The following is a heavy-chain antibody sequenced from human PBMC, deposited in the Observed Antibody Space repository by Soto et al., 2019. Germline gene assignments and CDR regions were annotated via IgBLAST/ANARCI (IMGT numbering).Heavy chain of an antibody. Sequence: QVQLVESGGGVVQPGRSLRLSCAASGFTFSSYAMHWVRQAPGKGLEWVAVISYDGSNKYYADSVKSRFTISRDNSKNTLYLQMNSLRAADTAVYYCVREDSTLFDYWGQGTLVTVSS. CDR1: GFTFSSYA. D-gene: IGHD2-21*01. CDR2: ISYDGSNK. V-gene: IGHV3-30-3*01. CDR3: VREDSTLFDY. J-gene: IGHJ4*02.